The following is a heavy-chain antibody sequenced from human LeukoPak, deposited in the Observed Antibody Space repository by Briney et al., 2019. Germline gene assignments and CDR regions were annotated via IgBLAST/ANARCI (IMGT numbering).Heavy chain of an antibody. V-gene: IGHV3-21*01. J-gene: IGHJ4*02. D-gene: IGHD1-26*01. CDR3: ARDRSTIVRSFDY. CDR1: GFTFSSYN. Sequence: GGSLRLSCSASGFTFSSYNMNWVRQAPGKGLEWVSSISSGTSYIYYADSVKGRFTISRDNAKYSLYLQMNSLRAEDTAVYYCARDRSTIVRSFDYWGQGTLVTVSS. CDR2: ISSGTSYI.